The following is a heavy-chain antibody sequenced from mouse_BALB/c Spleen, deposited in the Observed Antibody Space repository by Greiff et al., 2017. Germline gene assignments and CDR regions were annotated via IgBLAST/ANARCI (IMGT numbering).Heavy chain of an antibody. Sequence: EVQLVESGGGLVKPGGSLKLSCAASGFTFSDYYMYWVRQTPEKRLEWVATISDGGSYTYYPDSVKGRFTISRDNAKNNLYLQMSSLKSEDTAMYYCARDGTARATSWFAYWGQGTLVTVSA. CDR1: GFTFSDYY. V-gene: IGHV5-4*02. D-gene: IGHD3-2*01. CDR3: ARDGTARATSWFAY. J-gene: IGHJ3*01. CDR2: ISDGGSYT.